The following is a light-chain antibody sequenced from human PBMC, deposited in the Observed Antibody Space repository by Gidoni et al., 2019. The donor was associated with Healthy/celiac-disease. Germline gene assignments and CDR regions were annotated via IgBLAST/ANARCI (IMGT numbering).Light chain of an antibody. J-gene: IGKJ4*01. Sequence: EIVLTQSPATLSLSPGERATLSCRASQSVSIYLAWYQQQPGQAPRLLIYDASNRATGIPARFSGSGSGTDFTLTISSLEPEDFAVYYCQQRSNWLTFGGGTKVEIK. CDR2: DAS. CDR3: QQRSNWLT. CDR1: QSVSIY. V-gene: IGKV3-11*01.